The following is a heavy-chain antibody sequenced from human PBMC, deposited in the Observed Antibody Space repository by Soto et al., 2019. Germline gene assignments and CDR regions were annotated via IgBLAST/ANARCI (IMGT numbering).Heavy chain of an antibody. D-gene: IGHD6-13*01. Sequence: SVKVSCKSSGGPFSSYAISWVRQAPGQGLEWMGGIIPIFGTANYAQKFQGRVTITADESTSTAYMELSSLRSEDTAVYYCATGRRSYSSSWQYYFDYWGQGTLVTVSS. J-gene: IGHJ4*02. CDR3: ATGRRSYSSSWQYYFDY. CDR1: GGPFSSYA. V-gene: IGHV1-69*13. CDR2: IIPIFGTA.